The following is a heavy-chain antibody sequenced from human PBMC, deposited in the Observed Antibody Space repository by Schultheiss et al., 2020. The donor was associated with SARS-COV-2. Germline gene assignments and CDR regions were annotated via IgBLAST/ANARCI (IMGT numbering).Heavy chain of an antibody. CDR3: AREGGYYDSSGYYPYYFDY. CDR1: GGSISSYY. V-gene: IGHV4-59*12. D-gene: IGHD3-22*01. CDR2: IYYSGST. J-gene: IGHJ4*02. Sequence: SQTLSLTCTVSGGSISSYYWSWIRQPPGKGLEWIGYIYYSGSTYYNPSLKSRVTISVDTSKNQFSLKLSSVTAADTAVYYCAREGGYYDSSGYYPYYFDYWGQGTLVTVSS.